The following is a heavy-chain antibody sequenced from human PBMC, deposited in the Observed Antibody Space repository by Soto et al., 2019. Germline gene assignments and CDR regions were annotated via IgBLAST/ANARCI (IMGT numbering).Heavy chain of an antibody. CDR3: TAILLGY. CDR1: GHSFTSHD. Sequence: ASVKVSCKASGHSFTSHDIHWVRQAPGQGLDWMGLISPSGTATVYTQSLQGRVTMTRDTSTNTVYMDLNSLRSDDTAVYYCTAILLGYWGQGTVVTVSS. V-gene: IGHV1-46*04. CDR2: ISPSGTAT. D-gene: IGHD1-26*01. J-gene: IGHJ4*02.